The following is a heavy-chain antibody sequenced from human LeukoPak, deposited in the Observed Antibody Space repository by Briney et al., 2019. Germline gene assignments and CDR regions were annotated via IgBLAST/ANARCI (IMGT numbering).Heavy chain of an antibody. CDR1: GGSISSSNW. D-gene: IGHD3-9*01. J-gene: IGHJ3*02. CDR2: IYHSGST. Sequence: PSETLSLTCAVSGGSISSSNWWSWVRQPPGKGLEWIGEIYHSGSTNYNPSLKSRVTISVDKSKNQFSLKLSSVTAADTAVYYCARAQKLRYFDWLLSRADAFDIWGQGTMVTVSS. V-gene: IGHV4-4*02. CDR3: ARAQKLRYFDWLLSRADAFDI.